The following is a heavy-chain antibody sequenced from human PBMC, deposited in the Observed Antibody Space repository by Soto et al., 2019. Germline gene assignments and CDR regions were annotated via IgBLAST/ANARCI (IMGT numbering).Heavy chain of an antibody. Sequence: QVQLVQSGAEVKKPGASVKVSCKASGYTFTSYDINWVRQATGQGLEWMGWMNPNSGNTDYAQKFQGRVTMTRNTSISTAYMELSSLRSEDTDVYYCARERSAAGAGWFDPWGQGTLVTVSS. D-gene: IGHD6-13*01. V-gene: IGHV1-8*01. CDR2: MNPNSGNT. CDR3: ARERSAAGAGWFDP. J-gene: IGHJ5*02. CDR1: GYTFTSYD.